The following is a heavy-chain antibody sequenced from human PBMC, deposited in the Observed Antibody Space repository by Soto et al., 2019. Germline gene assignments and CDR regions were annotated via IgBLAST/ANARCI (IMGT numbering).Heavy chain of an antibody. J-gene: IGHJ6*03. CDR1: GFTISGYW. CDR3: ARDPMSARRMDV. Sequence: EVQLVAAGGGLVQPGGSLRLSCAVSGFTISGYWMHWVRQAPGKRLVWVSRINSDGSSTVYADSVKGRFTISRDNAKNTLYLQMNSLRAEDTAVYYCARDPMSARRMDVWSKGTTVAVSS. D-gene: IGHD3-22*01. V-gene: IGHV3-74*01. CDR2: INSDGSST.